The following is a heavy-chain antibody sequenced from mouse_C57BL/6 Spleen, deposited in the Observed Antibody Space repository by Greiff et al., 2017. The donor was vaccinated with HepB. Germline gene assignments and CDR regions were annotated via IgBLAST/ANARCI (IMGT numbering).Heavy chain of an antibody. J-gene: IGHJ3*01. CDR3: ARQRYSNYDFAY. V-gene: IGHV5-6*01. D-gene: IGHD2-5*01. CDR2: ISSGGSYT. Sequence: EVQLVESGGDLVKPGGSLKLSCAASGFTFSSYGMSWVRQTPDKRLEWVANISSGGSYTYYPDSVKGRFTISRDNAKNTLYLQMSSLKSEDTAMYYCARQRYSNYDFAYWGQGTLVTVSA. CDR1: GFTFSSYG.